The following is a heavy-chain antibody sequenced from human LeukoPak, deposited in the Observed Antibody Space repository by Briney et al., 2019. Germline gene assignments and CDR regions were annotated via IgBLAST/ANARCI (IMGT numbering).Heavy chain of an antibody. V-gene: IGHV4-39*07. CDR1: GGSISSSSYF. CDR2: IYYSGST. D-gene: IGHD3-9*01. J-gene: IGHJ6*03. Sequence: SETLSLTCTVSGGSISSSSYFWAWIRQPPGKGLEWIGSIYYSGSTYYNPSLKSRVTISVDTSKNQFSLKLSSVTAADTAVYYCAGCPYYDILTGRYYYYYYMDVWGKGTTVTISS. CDR3: AGCPYYDILTGRYYYYYYMDV.